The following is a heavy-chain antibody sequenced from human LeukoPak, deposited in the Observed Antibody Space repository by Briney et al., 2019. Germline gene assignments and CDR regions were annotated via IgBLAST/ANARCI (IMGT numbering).Heavy chain of an antibody. CDR2: IYPDDSDT. D-gene: IGHD5-24*01. V-gene: IGHV5-51*01. Sequence: GESLKISCKGSGYSFTDYWIAWVRQMPGKGLELMGIIYPDDSDTRYSPSFRGQVTISADESINTAYLQWSGLKASDTAVYYCARRDGYNYVDYRGQGTLVTVSS. J-gene: IGHJ4*02. CDR1: GYSFTDYW. CDR3: ARRDGYNYVDY.